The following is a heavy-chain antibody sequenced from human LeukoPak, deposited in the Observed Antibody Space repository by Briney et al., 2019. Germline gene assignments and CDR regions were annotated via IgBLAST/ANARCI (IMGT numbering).Heavy chain of an antibody. CDR1: GGSISSYY. Sequence: SETLSLTCTVSGGSISSYYWSWIRQPAGKGLEWIGRIYTSGSTNYNPSLKSRVTMSVDTSKNQFSLKLSSVTAADTAVYYCARGGPRVITPYGMDVWGQGTTVTVSS. J-gene: IGHJ6*02. D-gene: IGHD4-23*01. CDR3: ARGGPRVITPYGMDV. CDR2: IYTSGST. V-gene: IGHV4-4*07.